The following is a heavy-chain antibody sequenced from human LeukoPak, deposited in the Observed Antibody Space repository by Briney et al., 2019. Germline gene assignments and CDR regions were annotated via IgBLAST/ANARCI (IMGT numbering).Heavy chain of an antibody. CDR1: GGSISSYY. J-gene: IGHJ6*03. CDR3: ARVGRGYSSSWYVGYYHYMDV. Sequence: SETLSLTCTVSGGSISSYYWSWIRQPPGKGLEWIGYIYYSGSTNYNPSLKSRVTISVDTSKNQFSLKLSSVTAADTAVYYCARVGRGYSSSWYVGYYHYMDVWGKGTTVTVSS. V-gene: IGHV4-59*01. CDR2: IYYSGST. D-gene: IGHD6-13*01.